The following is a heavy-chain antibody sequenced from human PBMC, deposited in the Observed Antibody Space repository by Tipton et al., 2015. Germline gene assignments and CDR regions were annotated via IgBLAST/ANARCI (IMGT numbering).Heavy chain of an antibody. J-gene: IGHJ4*02. CDR2: IQYSGST. CDR3: ARARGRHGGLFDS. Sequence: TLSLTCSVSSDSISKYYWSWIRQPPGKELEWIGYIQYSGSTNYNPSLKSRVTISVDPSKTQFSLKMSSVTASDTAVYYCARARGRHGGLFDSWGQGILVTVSS. CDR1: SDSISKYY. D-gene: IGHD4-23*01. V-gene: IGHV4-59*01.